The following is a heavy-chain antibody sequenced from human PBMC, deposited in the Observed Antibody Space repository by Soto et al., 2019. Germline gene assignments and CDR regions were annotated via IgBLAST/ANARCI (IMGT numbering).Heavy chain of an antibody. V-gene: IGHV3-9*01. CDR3: AKDSAAAMDGMDV. CDR2: ISWNSGSI. Sequence: VQLVESGGGLVQPGRSLRLSCAASGFTFDDYAMHWVRQAPGKGLEWVSGISWNSGSIGYADSVKGRFTISRDNAKNSLYLQMNSLRAEDTALYYCAKDSAAAMDGMDVWGQGTTVTVSS. D-gene: IGHD2-2*01. J-gene: IGHJ6*02. CDR1: GFTFDDYA.